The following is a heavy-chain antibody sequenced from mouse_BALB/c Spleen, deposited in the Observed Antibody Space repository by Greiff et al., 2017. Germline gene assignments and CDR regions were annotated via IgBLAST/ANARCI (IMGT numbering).Heavy chain of an antibody. D-gene: IGHD2-10*02. Sequence: VQLQQSGPELVKPGASVKMSCKASGYTFTSYVMHWVKQKPGQGLEWIGYINPYNDGTKYNEKFKGKATLTSDKSSSTAYMELSSLTSEDSAVYYCARQYGRYYYAMDYWGQGTSVTVSS. CDR2: INPYNDGT. V-gene: IGHV1-14*01. CDR3: ARQYGRYYYAMDY. CDR1: GYTFTSYV. J-gene: IGHJ4*01.